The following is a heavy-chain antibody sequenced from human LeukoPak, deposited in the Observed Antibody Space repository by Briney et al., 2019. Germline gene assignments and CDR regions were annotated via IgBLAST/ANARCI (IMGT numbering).Heavy chain of an antibody. D-gene: IGHD3-10*01. CDR1: GFTFSSYA. CDR2: ISSNGGST. J-gene: IGHJ4*02. CDR3: AKRAVRRVIDYFDQ. V-gene: IGHV3-64*01. Sequence: GGSLRLSCAASGFTFSSYAMHWVRQAPGKGLEYVSAISSNGGSTSYANSVKGRFTISRDNSKNTLYLQMGSLRAEDMAVYYCAKRAVRRVIDYFDQWAREPWSPSPQ.